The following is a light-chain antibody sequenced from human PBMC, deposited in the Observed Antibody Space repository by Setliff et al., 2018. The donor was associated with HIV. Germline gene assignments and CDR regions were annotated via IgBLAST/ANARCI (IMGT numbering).Light chain of an antibody. CDR3: SSYAGSAFYV. CDR1: RSDVGGYNS. V-gene: IGLV2-14*03. Sequence: QSALTQPASVSGSPGQSITVSCTGTRSDVGGYNSVSWYQQHPGKVPKVLIYEVSNRPSGVSNRFSGSKSGNTASLTISGLQADDEADYYCSSYAGSAFYVFGIGTKV. CDR2: EVS. J-gene: IGLJ1*01.